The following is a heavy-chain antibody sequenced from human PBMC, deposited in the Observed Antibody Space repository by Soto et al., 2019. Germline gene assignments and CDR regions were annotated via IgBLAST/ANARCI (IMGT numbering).Heavy chain of an antibody. Sequence: SETLSLTCGVYGGSFSGYYWGWIRQPPGKGLEWIGEINHSGSTNYNPSLKSRVIISLDTSKIQFSLKLSSVTAADTAVYYCARAPNGYKVDYWGQGTLVTVSS. V-gene: IGHV4-34*01. CDR2: INHSGST. CDR3: ARAPNGYKVDY. D-gene: IGHD5-12*01. J-gene: IGHJ4*02. CDR1: GGSFSGYY.